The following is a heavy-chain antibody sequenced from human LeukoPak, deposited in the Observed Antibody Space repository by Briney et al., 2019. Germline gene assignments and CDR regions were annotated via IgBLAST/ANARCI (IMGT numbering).Heavy chain of an antibody. CDR1: GYTFTSYA. V-gene: IGHV1-3*01. J-gene: IGHJ4*02. CDR3: ARDRGELELDY. D-gene: IGHD1-1*01. CDR2: INAGNGNT. Sequence: ASVKVSCKASGYTFTSYAMHWVRQAPGQRLEWMGWINAGNGNTKYSQKLQGRVTMTTDTSTSTAYMELRSLRSDDTAVYYCARDRGELELDYWGQGTLVTVSS.